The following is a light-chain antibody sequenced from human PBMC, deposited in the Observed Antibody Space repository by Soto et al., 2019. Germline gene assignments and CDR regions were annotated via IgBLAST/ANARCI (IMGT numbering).Light chain of an antibody. J-gene: IGLJ3*02. CDR2: EVS. CDR1: SSNVGSDNF. CDR3: CSYAGNNSLV. V-gene: IGLV2-23*02. Sequence: QSVLTQPASVSGSPGQSITISCTGTSSNVGSDNFVSWYRQYPGTAPELIIYEVSQRPSTFFNRYSGSKSGNTASLTVAGLQSDDEADYYCCSYAGNNSLVFGGGTKVTVL.